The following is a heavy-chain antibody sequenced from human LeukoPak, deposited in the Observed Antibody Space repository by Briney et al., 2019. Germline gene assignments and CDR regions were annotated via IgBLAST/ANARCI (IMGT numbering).Heavy chain of an antibody. J-gene: IGHJ4*02. D-gene: IGHD5-12*01. Sequence: GGSLRLSCAASGFTFNNYVMSWVRQAPGKGLEWVSGISGSGGNTYYADSVKGRFTISRDNSRNTLYLQMNSLRVEDTAVYYCAKGGYSGYSTPYYFDYWGQGTLVTVSS. CDR2: ISGSGGNT. V-gene: IGHV3-23*01. CDR3: AKGGYSGYSTPYYFDY. CDR1: GFTFNNYV.